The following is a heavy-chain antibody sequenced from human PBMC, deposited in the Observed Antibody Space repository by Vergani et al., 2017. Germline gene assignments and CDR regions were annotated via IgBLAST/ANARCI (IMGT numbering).Heavy chain of an antibody. V-gene: IGHV1-69*12. CDR1: GGTFSSYA. J-gene: IGHJ6*03. Sequence: QVQLVQSGAEVKKPGSSVKVSCKASGGTFSSYAISWVRQAPGQGLEWMGGIIPIFGTANYAQKFQGRVTITADESTSTAYMELSSLRSEDTVVYYCARSTDYPDDYVSSDYFRRTLDVWGKGTTVTVS. CDR3: ARSTDYPDDYVSSDYFRRTLDV. D-gene: IGHD4/OR15-4a*01. CDR2: IIPIFGTA.